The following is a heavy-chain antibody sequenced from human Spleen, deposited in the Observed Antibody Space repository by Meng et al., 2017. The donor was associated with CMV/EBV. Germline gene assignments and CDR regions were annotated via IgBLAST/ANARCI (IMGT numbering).Heavy chain of an antibody. J-gene: IGHJ4*02. Sequence: GESLKISCAASGFTFRNYAMSWVRQAPGKGLEWVSGISGSGGSTYYADSVKGRFTISRDNSKNTLYLQMNRLRAEDTALYYCARDIEGYCSSTSCHLFDYWGQGTLVTVSS. CDR3: ARDIEGYCSSTSCHLFDY. CDR2: ISGSGGST. CDR1: GFTFRNYA. D-gene: IGHD2-2*01. V-gene: IGHV3-23*01.